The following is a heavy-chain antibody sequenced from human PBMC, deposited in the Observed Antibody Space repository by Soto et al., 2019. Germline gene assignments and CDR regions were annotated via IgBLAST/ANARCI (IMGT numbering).Heavy chain of an antibody. D-gene: IGHD2-2*01. CDR3: ARDGFSYCSSSSCYVSYFDY. CDR2: INPNSGGT. J-gene: IGHJ4*02. Sequence: ASVKVSCKASGYTLTGYYMHWVRQAPGQGLEWVGWINPNSGGTKYAQKFQGWVTMTRDTSISTVYMELRRLRSDDTAVYYCARDGFSYCSSSSCYVSYFDYWGQGTVVTVSS. V-gene: IGHV1-2*04. CDR1: GYTLTGYY.